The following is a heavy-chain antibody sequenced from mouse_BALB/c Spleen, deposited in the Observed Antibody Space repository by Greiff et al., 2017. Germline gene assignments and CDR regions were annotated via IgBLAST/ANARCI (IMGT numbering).Heavy chain of an antibody. J-gene: IGHJ4*01. V-gene: IGHV2-6-4*01. D-gene: IGHD2-3*01. CDR2: IWGGGST. CDR1: GFSLPRYS. Sequence: VQVVESGPGLVAPSQSLSITCTVSGFSLPRYSVHWVRQPPGKGLEWLGMIWGGGSTDYNSALKSNLSISKDNSKSQVFLKMNSLQTDDTAVYYCARDDGVPSYYAMDYWGQGTSVTVSS. CDR3: ARDDGVPSYYAMDY.